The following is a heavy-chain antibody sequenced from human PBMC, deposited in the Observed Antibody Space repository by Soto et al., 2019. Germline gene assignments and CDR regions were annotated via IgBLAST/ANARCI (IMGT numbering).Heavy chain of an antibody. J-gene: IGHJ5*02. V-gene: IGHV4-30-4*01. CDR1: GGSISSGDYY. Sequence: QVQLQESGPGLVKPSQTLSLTCTVSGGSISSGDYYWSWIRQPQGKGLEWIGYIYYSGSTYYNTATESRVTISVDTSKNKFTLKLSAVTAADTAVYYCARDPRAFDPWGQGTLVTVSS. CDR2: IYYSGST. CDR3: ARDPRAFDP.